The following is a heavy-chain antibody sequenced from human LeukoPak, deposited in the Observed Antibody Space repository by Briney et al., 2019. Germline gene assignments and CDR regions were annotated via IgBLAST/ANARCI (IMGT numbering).Heavy chain of an antibody. J-gene: IGHJ6*03. Sequence: ASVKVSCKASGYTFTSYGISWVRQAPGQGLEWMGWISAYNGNTNYAQKLQGRVTMTTDTSTSTAYMELRSLRSDDTAVYYCARHSGGGYCSSTSCYRHYYYYMDVWGKGTTVTVSS. CDR1: GYTFTSYG. CDR3: ARHSGGGYCSSTSCYRHYYYYMDV. CDR2: ISAYNGNT. D-gene: IGHD2-2*01. V-gene: IGHV1-18*01.